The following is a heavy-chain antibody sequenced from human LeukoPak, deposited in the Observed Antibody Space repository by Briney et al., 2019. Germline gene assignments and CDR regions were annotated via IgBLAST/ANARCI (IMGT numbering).Heavy chain of an antibody. J-gene: IGHJ4*02. D-gene: IGHD2-8*01. CDR1: GYSLSELS. CDR2: FDLENGEA. V-gene: IGHV1-24*01. Sequence: ASVKVSCKVSGYSLSELSMHWVRQAPGKGLEWMGGFDLENGEAVYAQKFQGRVTMTEDTSTDTSYMELNSLKSEDTAVYYCAAGGVYDLLDNWGQGTLVTVSS. CDR3: AAGGVYDLLDN.